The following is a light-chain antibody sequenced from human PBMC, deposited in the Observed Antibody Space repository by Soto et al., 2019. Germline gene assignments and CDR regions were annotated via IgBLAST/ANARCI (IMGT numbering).Light chain of an antibody. CDR1: QSVGSN. Sequence: EIVMTQSPATLSVSPGERATLSCRASQSVGSNLAWFQQKPGQAPRLLIFDASTRATAIPARFSGSGSGTEFPLTISSLQSEDFAVYYCQQYNNWPRTFGPGTKVDIK. V-gene: IGKV3-15*01. CDR2: DAS. J-gene: IGKJ3*01. CDR3: QQYNNWPRT.